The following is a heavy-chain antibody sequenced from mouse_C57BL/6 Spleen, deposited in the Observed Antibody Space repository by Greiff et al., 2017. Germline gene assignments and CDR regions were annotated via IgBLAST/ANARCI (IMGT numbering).Heavy chain of an antibody. CDR3: ARAGYDYESFAY. J-gene: IGHJ3*01. Sequence: VQRVESGAELVRPGASVKLSCKASGYTFTDYYINWVKQRPGQGLEWIARIYPGSGNTYYNEKFKGKATLTAEKSSSTAYMQLSSLTSEDSAVYFCARAGYDYESFAYWGQGTLVTVSA. CDR2: IYPGSGNT. D-gene: IGHD2-4*01. V-gene: IGHV1-76*01. CDR1: GYTFTDYY.